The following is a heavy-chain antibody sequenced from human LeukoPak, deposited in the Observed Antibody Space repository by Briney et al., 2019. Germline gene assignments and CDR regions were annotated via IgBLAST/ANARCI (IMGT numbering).Heavy chain of an antibody. CDR3: ARGRGYCSSTSCYSLWFDP. Sequence: GASVKVSCKASGYTFTGYYMHWVRQAPGQGLEWMGWINPNSGGTNYAQKFQGRVTMTRDMSISTAYMELSRLRSDDTAVYYCARGRGYCSSTSCYSLWFDPWGQGTLVTVSS. V-gene: IGHV1-2*02. D-gene: IGHD2-2*02. J-gene: IGHJ5*02. CDR2: INPNSGGT. CDR1: GYTFTGYY.